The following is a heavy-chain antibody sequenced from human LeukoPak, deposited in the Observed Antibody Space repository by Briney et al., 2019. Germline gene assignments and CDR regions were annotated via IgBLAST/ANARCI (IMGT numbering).Heavy chain of an antibody. V-gene: IGHV3-73*01. J-gene: IGHJ4*02. Sequence: GGSLRLSCAAAGFTFSGSAMHWVRQASGKGLEWVGRIRSKANSYATAYAASVKGRFTISRDDSKNTAYLQMNSLKTEDTAVYYCTRLLAVAGADYWGQGTLVTVSS. D-gene: IGHD6-19*01. CDR2: IRSKANSYAT. CDR3: TRLLAVAGADY. CDR1: GFTFSGSA.